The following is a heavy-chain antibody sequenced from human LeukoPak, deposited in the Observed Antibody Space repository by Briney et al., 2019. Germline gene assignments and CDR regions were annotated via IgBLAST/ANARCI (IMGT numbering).Heavy chain of an antibody. V-gene: IGHV4-39*01. CDR2: IYYSGTT. J-gene: IGHJ4*02. D-gene: IGHD6-13*01. CDR1: GGSINSNNYY. Sequence: SETLSLTCTVSGGSINSNNYYWGWIRQPPGKGLEWIGNIYYSGTTYYNSSLKSRVTISVDTSKNQFSLKLSSVTAADTAVYYCATSLAAAENFDYWGQGTLVTVSS. CDR3: ATSLAAAENFDY.